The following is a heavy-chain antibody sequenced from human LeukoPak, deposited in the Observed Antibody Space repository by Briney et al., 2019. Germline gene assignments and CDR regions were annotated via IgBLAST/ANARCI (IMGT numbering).Heavy chain of an antibody. CDR2: IWYDGINK. CDR3: ARGGSGWYALDY. CDR1: GFTFSKYW. V-gene: IGHV3-33*08. Sequence: GGSLRLSCAASGFTFSKYWMSWVRQAPGKGLEWVAVIWYDGINKYYADSVKGRFTISRDNSKNTLYLQMNSLRAEDTAVYYCARGGSGWYALDYWGQGTLVTVSS. J-gene: IGHJ4*02. D-gene: IGHD6-19*01.